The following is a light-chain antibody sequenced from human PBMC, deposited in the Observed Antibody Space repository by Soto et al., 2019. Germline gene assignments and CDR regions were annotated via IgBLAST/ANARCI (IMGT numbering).Light chain of an antibody. J-gene: IGLJ2*01. V-gene: IGLV1-51*01. CDR1: SSNIGNNY. CDR3: ATWDGSLPGEV. Sequence: QSVLTQSPSVSASPGQTVTISCSGSSSNIGNNYVSWYQQLPGTAPKLLFYDNNNRPSGIPDRLSGSKSGTSGTLDITGLQTGDEADYYCATWDGSLPGEVFGGGTKLTVL. CDR2: DNN.